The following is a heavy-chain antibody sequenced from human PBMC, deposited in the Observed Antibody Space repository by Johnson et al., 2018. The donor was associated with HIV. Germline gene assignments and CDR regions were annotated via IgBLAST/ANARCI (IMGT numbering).Heavy chain of an antibody. Sequence: VQLVESGGGLIQPGGSLRLSCAASGFTVSSNYMSWVRQAPGKGLEWVSVIYSGGSTYYADSVKGRFTISRDNSKNTLYLQMNSLRAEDTAVYYCARATYYYDTSGYLTRPRAFDVWGKGTMVTVSS. CDR1: GFTVSSNY. CDR2: IYSGGST. J-gene: IGHJ3*01. D-gene: IGHD3-22*01. V-gene: IGHV3-66*03. CDR3: ARATYYYDTSGYLTRPRAFDV.